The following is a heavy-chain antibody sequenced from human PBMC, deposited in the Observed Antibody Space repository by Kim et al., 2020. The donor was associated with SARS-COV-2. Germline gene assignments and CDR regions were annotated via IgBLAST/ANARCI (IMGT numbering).Heavy chain of an antibody. D-gene: IGHD6-6*01. CDR3: ARVRAQQLEFRYFDY. J-gene: IGHJ4*02. Sequence: ASVKVSCKASGYTFTGYYMHWVRQAPGQGLEWMGWINPNSGGTNYAQKFQGRVTMTRDTSISTAYMELSRLRSDDTAVYYCARVRAQQLEFRYFDYWGQGTLVTVSS. CDR1: GYTFTGYY. V-gene: IGHV1-2*02. CDR2: INPNSGGT.